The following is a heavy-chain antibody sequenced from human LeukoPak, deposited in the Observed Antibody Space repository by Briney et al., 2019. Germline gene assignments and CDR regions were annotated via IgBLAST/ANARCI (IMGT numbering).Heavy chain of an antibody. Sequence: SETLFLTCTVSGGSISSYYWSWIRQPPGKGLEWIGYIYYSGSTNYNPSLKSRVTISVDTSKNQFSLKLSSVTAADTAVYYCARHVSLGQLVSMGWFDPWGQGTLVTVSS. CDR1: GGSISSYY. D-gene: IGHD6-6*01. CDR3: ARHVSLGQLVSMGWFDP. V-gene: IGHV4-59*08. CDR2: IYYSGST. J-gene: IGHJ5*02.